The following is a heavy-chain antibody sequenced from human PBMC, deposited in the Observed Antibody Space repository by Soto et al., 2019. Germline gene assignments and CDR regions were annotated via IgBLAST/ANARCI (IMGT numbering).Heavy chain of an antibody. CDR2: IIPIFGTA. CDR3: AITVVAHGGRYYYYYSMDV. Sequence: GASVKVPFKASGGTFSSYAISWLRQATGQGLEWMGGIIPIFGTANYAQKFQGRVTITADESTSTAYMELSSLRSEDTAVYYCAITVVAHGGRYYYYYSMDVWGQGTTVTVSS. D-gene: IGHD2-15*01. CDR1: GGTFSSYA. J-gene: IGHJ6*02. V-gene: IGHV1-69*13.